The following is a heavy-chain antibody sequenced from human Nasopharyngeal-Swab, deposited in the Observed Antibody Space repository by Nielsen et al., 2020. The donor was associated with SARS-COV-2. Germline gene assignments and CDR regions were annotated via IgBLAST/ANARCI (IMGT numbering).Heavy chain of an antibody. CDR1: GGSFSGYY. Sequence: SETLSLTCAVCGGSFSGYYWSWIRQPPGKGLEWIGEINHSGSTNYNPSLKSRVTISVDTSKNQFSLKLSSVTAADTAVYYCARGLGGYDSFDYWGQGTLVTVSS. J-gene: IGHJ4*02. CDR3: ARGLGGYDSFDY. V-gene: IGHV4-34*01. CDR2: INHSGST. D-gene: IGHD5-12*01.